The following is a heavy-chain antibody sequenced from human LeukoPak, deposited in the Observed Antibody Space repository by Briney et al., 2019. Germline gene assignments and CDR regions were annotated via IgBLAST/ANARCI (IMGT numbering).Heavy chain of an antibody. V-gene: IGHV4-61*01. CDR1: GGSINSDSYY. D-gene: IGHD3-10*02. CDR3: ARTMYGTSKGEWFDP. J-gene: IGHJ5*02. CDR2: IYYSGST. Sequence: PSETLSLTCTVSGGSINSDSYYWTWIRQPPGKGLEWIGYIYYSGSTNYSPSLKSRVTISVDTSKNQFSLKLTSVTAADTAVYHCARTMYGTSKGEWFDPWGQGTLVTVSS.